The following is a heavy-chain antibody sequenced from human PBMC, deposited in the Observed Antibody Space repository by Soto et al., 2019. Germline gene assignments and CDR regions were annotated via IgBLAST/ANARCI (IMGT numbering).Heavy chain of an antibody. Sequence: SGAVSVTSGDPGGCSSKFYWSWIRKTAGKGLEWMGRVYATGTTDYNPSLRSRVAMSVDISRKTFSLRLTSVTAADTGMYYCVRDGSKTLRDWFDPWGQGKLVTVYS. CDR3: VRDGSKTLRDWFDP. D-gene: IGHD3-10*01. CDR1: GGCSSKFY. CDR2: VYATGTT. J-gene: IGHJ5*02. V-gene: IGHV4-4*07.